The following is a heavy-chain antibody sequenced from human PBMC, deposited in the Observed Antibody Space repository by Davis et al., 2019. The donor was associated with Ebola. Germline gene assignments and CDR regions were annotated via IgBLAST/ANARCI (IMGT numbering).Heavy chain of an antibody. CDR1: GYTFTDFG. V-gene: IGHV1-18*04. CDR2: ISGYYGNT. CDR3: AILVGVGLLDNTPFDY. J-gene: IGHJ4*02. D-gene: IGHD1-26*01. Sequence: AASVKVSCKTSGYTFTDFGISWVRQAPGQGLEWMGWISGYYGNTNYAQKFQDRVTMTRDTSSTTAYMELRSLTSDDTAIYYCAILVGVGLLDNTPFDYWGQGTPVTVSS.